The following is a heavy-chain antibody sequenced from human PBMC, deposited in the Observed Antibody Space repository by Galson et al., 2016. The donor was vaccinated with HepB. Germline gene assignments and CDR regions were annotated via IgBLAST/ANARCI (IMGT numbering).Heavy chain of an antibody. Sequence: SETLSLTCIVSDGFISTPTYYWGWIRQPPGKGLEWFGSVYYSGATYYNPSLKSRVTISVDRSKNQLSLRLTSVTAADTAVYYCVRAPDYWGQGTLVTVSS. J-gene: IGHJ4*02. CDR3: VRAPDY. CDR2: VYYSGAT. CDR1: DGFISTPTYY. V-gene: IGHV4-39*01.